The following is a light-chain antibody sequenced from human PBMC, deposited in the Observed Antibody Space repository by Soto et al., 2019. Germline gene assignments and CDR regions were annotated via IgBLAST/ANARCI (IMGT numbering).Light chain of an antibody. J-gene: IGKJ1*01. V-gene: IGKV1-5*03. Sequence: IQLTQSPSTLSGSVGDRVTITCRASQGVSTWLAWYQQRPSQAPKLLVHEASKLQSGVPSRFSASGSVRDFTLTISSLQPEDSATYYCQQYYDFRTFGQGTKVEI. CDR3: QQYYDFRT. CDR2: EAS. CDR1: QGVSTW.